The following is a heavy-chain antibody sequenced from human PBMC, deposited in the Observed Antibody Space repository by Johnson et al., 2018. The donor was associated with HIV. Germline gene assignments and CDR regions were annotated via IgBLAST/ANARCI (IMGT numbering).Heavy chain of an antibody. Sequence: QVQLVESGGGLVKPGGSLRLSCAASGFTFSDHYMSWIRQAPGKGLEWVSSIRSSGSTMYYADSVKGRFTISRDNAKNSLYLQMNSLRAEDRAVYDCAVLCSGCADAFDMWGQGTMVTVS. CDR1: GFTFSDHY. D-gene: IGHD3-10*01. J-gene: IGHJ3*02. CDR3: AVLCSGCADAFDM. V-gene: IGHV3-11*04. CDR2: IRSSGSTM.